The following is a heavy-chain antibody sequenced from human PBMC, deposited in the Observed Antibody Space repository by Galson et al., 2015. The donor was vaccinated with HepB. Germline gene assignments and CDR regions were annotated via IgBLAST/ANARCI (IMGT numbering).Heavy chain of an antibody. CDR3: ASLTGSYSLGFFDY. V-gene: IGHV4-39*02. CDR1: GDSIAGNDYY. J-gene: IGHJ4*02. D-gene: IGHD1-26*01. Sequence: SETLSLTCTVSGDSIAGNDYYWAWIRQPPGKGLEWIGTVFHIGTTYYNPSLQSRVAISVDTAKNDFSLKLTSVIAADTAVYFCASLTGSYSLGFFDYWGQGSLVTVSS. CDR2: VFHIGTT.